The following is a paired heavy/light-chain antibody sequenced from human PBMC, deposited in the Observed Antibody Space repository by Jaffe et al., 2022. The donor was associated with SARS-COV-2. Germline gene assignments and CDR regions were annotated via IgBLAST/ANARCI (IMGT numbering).Heavy chain of an antibody. J-gene: IGHJ4*02. V-gene: IGHV4-59*01. CDR3: ARQQLNLVDY. CDR1: GGSISTYY. CDR2: IYYSGTT. Sequence: QVQLQESGPGLVKPSETLSLTCTVSGGSISTYYWSWIRQPPGEGLEWIGCIYYSGTTNYNPSLKGRVTMSVDTSKNQFSLKLTSVTAADTAVYFCARQQLNLVDYWGQGTLATVSS. D-gene: IGHD2-2*01.
Light chain of an antibody. V-gene: IGLV2-11*01. CDR3: CSYAGSYSWV. CDR1: SSDVGGYNF. Sequence: QSALTQPRSVSGSPGQSVTISCTGASSDVGGYNFVSWYQQHPGKAPKLMIYDVNKRPSGVPDRFSGSKSGNTASLTISGLQAEDEADYYCCSYAGSYSWVFGGGTKLTVL. J-gene: IGLJ3*02. CDR2: DVN.